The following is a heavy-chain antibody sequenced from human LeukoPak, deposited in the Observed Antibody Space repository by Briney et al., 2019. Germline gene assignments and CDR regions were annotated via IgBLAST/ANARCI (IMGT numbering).Heavy chain of an antibody. CDR1: GGSISSYY. CDR3: ASCAGTSCYYYYYMDV. CDR2: IYYSGST. J-gene: IGHJ6*03. D-gene: IGHD2-2*01. Sequence: PSETLSLTCTVSGGSISSYYWSWIRQPPGKGLEWMGDIYYSGSTNYNPSLKSRVTISVDTSKNQFSLKLSSVTAADTAVYYCASCAGTSCYYYYYMDVWGKGTTVTVSS. V-gene: IGHV4-59*01.